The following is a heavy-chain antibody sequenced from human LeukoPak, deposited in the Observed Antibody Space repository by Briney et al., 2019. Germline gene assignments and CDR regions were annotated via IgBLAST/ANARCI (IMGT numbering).Heavy chain of an antibody. J-gene: IGHJ5*02. Sequence: SETLSLTCTVSGGSISSGGYYWSWIRQHPGKGLEWIGYIYYSGSTNYNPSLKSRVTISVDTSKNQFSLKPSSVTAADTAVYYCARLGYYSPEPLDPWGQGTLVTVSS. CDR2: IYYSGST. CDR3: ARLGYYSPEPLDP. CDR1: GGSISSGGYY. D-gene: IGHD3-10*01. V-gene: IGHV4-61*08.